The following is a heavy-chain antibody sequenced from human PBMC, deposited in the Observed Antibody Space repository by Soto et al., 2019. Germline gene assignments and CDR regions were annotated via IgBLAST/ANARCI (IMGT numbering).Heavy chain of an antibody. CDR1: GYTFTRYG. J-gene: IGHJ5*02. V-gene: IGHV1-18*01. D-gene: IGHD4-17*01. Sequence: QVQLVQSGAEVKKPGASVKVSCKASGYTFTRYGISWVRQAPGQGLEWRGWISGYNGNTKYAQKLQGRVTMPTDTSTRTASMELRSLISDDTAVYYWARFNGDFGWFDPWGQGTLLTVSS. CDR3: ARFNGDFGWFDP. CDR2: ISGYNGNT.